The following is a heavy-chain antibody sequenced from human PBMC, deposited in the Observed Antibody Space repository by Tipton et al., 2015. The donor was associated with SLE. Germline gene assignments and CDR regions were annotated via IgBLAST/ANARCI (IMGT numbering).Heavy chain of an antibody. J-gene: IGHJ4*02. D-gene: IGHD6-6*01. CDR2: IYYSGST. CDR1: GGSISSYY. CDR3: VSGQLVSGFDS. V-gene: IGHV4-59*12. Sequence: TLSLTCTVSGGSISSYYWSWIRQPPGKGLEWIGYIYYSGSTNYNPSLKSRVTISVDTSKNQFSLKLSSVTAADTAVYYCVSGQLVSGFDSWGQGTLVTVSS.